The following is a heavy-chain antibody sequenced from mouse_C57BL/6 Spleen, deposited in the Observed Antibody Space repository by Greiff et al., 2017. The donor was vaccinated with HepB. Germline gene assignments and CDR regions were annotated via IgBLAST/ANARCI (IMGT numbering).Heavy chain of an antibody. D-gene: IGHD2-3*01. CDR3: ATIYDGYPGY. CDR1: GFTFSDYG. CDR2: ISSGSSTI. J-gene: IGHJ2*01. V-gene: IGHV5-17*01. Sequence: EVQVVESGGGLVKPGGSLKLSCAASGFTFSDYGMHWVRQAPEKGLEWVAYISSGSSTIYYADTVKGRFTISRDNAKNTLFLQMTSLRSEDTAMYYCATIYDGYPGYWGQGTTLTVSS.